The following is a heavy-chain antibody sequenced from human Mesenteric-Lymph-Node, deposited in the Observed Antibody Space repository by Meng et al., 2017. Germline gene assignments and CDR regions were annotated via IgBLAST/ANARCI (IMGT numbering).Heavy chain of an antibody. CDR1: GGSFSGYY. V-gene: IGHV4-34*01. D-gene: IGHD3-22*01. Sequence: SETLSLTCAVYGGSFSGYYWSWIRQPPGKGLEWIGEINHSGSTNYNPSLKSRVTISVDTSKNQFSLKLSSVTAADMAVYYCARGRGLDYWGQGTLVTVSS. CDR3: ARGRGLDY. CDR2: INHSGST. J-gene: IGHJ4*02.